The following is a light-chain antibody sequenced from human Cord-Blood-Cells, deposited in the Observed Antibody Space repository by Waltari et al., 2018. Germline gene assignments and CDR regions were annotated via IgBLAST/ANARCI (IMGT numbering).Light chain of an antibody. Sequence: QSVLTQPPSASGTPGQRVTISCSGSSSNIGSNYVYWYQQLPGTAPKLLIYRNNRRPSGVPDRFSGSKSGTSASLAISGLRSEDEADYYCAAWDDSLSGPHYVFGTGTKVTVL. CDR2: RNN. CDR1: SSNIGSNY. J-gene: IGLJ1*01. CDR3: AAWDDSLSGPHYV. V-gene: IGLV1-47*01.